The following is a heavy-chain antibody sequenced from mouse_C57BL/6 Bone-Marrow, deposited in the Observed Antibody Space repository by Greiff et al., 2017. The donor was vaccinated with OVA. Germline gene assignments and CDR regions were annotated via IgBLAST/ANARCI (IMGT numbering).Heavy chain of an antibody. D-gene: IGHD4-1*01. CDR3: ERQGANFYWDFDV. CDR1: GFTFSSYG. Sequence: EVKLMESGGDLVKPGGSLKLSCAASGFTFSSYGMSWVRQTPDKRLEWVATISSGGSYTYYPDSVKGRFTISRDNAKNTLYLQMSSLKSEDTAMYYCERQGANFYWDFDVWGTGTTVTVSS. J-gene: IGHJ1*03. V-gene: IGHV5-6*01. CDR2: ISSGGSYT.